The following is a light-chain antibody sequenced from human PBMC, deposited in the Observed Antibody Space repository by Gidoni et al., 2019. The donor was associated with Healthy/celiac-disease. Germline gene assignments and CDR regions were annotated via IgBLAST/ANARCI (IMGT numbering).Light chain of an antibody. V-gene: IGLV1-44*01. CDR2: SNN. CDR1: SSNIGSNT. Sequence: QSVLTQPPSASGTPGQRVPISCSGSSSNIGSNTVNWYQQLPGPAPKLLIYSNNQRPSGVPDRFSGSKSGPSASLAISGLQSEDEADYYCAAWDDSLNGVVFGGGTKLTVL. CDR3: AAWDDSLNGVV. J-gene: IGLJ2*01.